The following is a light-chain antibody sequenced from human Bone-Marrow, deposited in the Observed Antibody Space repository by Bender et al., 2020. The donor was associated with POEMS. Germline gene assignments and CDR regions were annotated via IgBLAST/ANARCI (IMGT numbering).Light chain of an antibody. Sequence: QSALTQPASVSGSPGQSITISCTEGDNGVGSFGLVSWYQQHTGKGPKLLIFDASQRPSGVSTRFSGSKSGDAASLTISGLQTEDEADYYCSSATHTDVFGTGTTVTVL. V-gene: IGLV2-14*02. J-gene: IGLJ1*01. CDR3: SSATHTDV. CDR1: DNGVGSFGL. CDR2: DAS.